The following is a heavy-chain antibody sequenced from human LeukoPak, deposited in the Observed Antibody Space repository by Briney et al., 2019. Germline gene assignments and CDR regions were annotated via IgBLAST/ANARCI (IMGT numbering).Heavy chain of an antibody. CDR2: ISGSGDNT. CDR3: GLAAYYYDSSGSDDAFDI. V-gene: IGHV3-23*01. CDR1: GFTFSSYA. J-gene: IGHJ3*02. Sequence: PGGSLRLSCAASGFTFSSYAMSWVRQAPGKGLNGFSAISGSGDNTYYADSVKGRFTISRDNSKNTLYLQMSSLRAEDTAVYYCGLAAYYYDSSGSDDAFDIWGQGTMVIVSS. D-gene: IGHD3-22*01.